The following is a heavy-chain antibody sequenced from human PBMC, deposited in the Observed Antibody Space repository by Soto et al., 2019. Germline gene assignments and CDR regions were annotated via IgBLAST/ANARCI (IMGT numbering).Heavy chain of an antibody. CDR2: IYPSDSDT. Sequence: ESLKISCKGSGYNFAGYWIAWVRQMPGKGLELMGIIYPSDSDTRYRPSFQGQVTISADKSISSAYLQWSSLRASDTAMYYCARGGVSTRTFDYWGQGPPVTVSS. D-gene: IGHD3-3*01. CDR1: GYNFAGYW. CDR3: ARGGVSTRTFDY. V-gene: IGHV5-51*01. J-gene: IGHJ4*02.